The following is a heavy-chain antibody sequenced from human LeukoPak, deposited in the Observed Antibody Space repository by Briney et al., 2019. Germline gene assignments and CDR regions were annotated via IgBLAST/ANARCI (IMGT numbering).Heavy chain of an antibody. Sequence: LSLSCAASGFTFSSYGMHWVRQAPGKGLEWVAVISYDGSNKYYADSVKGRFTISRDNSKNTLYLQMNSLRAEDTAVYYCAKSVLDWFYFDYWGQGTLVTVSS. D-gene: IGHD3-9*01. J-gene: IGHJ4*02. V-gene: IGHV3-30*18. CDR2: ISYDGSNK. CDR1: GFTFSSYG. CDR3: AKSVLDWFYFDY.